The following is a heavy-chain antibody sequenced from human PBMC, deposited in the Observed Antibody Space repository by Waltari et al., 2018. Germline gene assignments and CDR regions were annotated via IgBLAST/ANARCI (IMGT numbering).Heavy chain of an antibody. CDR2: INHSGRT. Sequence: QVQLQQWGAGLLKPSETLSLTCAVYGGSFSGYYWSWTRQPPGKGLEWIGEINHSGRTNYNPSLKSRVTISVDTSKNQFSLKLSSVTAADTAVYYCARGHVAVATIDYWGQGTLVTVSS. CDR1: GGSFSGYY. CDR3: ARGHVAVATIDY. D-gene: IGHD6-19*01. J-gene: IGHJ4*02. V-gene: IGHV4-34*01.